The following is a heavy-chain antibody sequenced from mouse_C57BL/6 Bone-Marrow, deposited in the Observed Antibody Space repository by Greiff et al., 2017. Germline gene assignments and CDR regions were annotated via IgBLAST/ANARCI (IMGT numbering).Heavy chain of an antibody. Sequence: VQLKESGGGLVQPKGSLKLSCAASGFTFKTYAMHWVRQAPGKGLEWVARIRSKSSNYAKYYADSVKDRFTISRDDSQSMLYLQRNNLKTDDTAMYYCVSHDPYYAMDYWGQGTSVTVSS. CDR3: VSHDPYYAMDY. V-gene: IGHV10-3*01. D-gene: IGHD2-3*01. CDR1: GFTFKTYA. CDR2: IRSKSSNYAK. J-gene: IGHJ4*01.